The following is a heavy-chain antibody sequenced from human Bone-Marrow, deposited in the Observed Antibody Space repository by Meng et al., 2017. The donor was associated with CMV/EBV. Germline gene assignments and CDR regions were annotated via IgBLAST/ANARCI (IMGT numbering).Heavy chain of an antibody. CDR1: GFTFSSYD. D-gene: IGHD2-2*01. CDR3: AREGCSSTSCYGWYFDL. J-gene: IGHJ2*01. V-gene: IGHV3-13*01. Sequence: GGSLRLSCAASGFTFSSYDMHWVRQATGKGLEWVSAIGTAGDTYYPGSVKGRFTISRENAKNSLYLQMNSLRAGDTAVYYCAREGCSSTSCYGWYFDLWGRGTLVTVDS. CDR2: IGTAGDT.